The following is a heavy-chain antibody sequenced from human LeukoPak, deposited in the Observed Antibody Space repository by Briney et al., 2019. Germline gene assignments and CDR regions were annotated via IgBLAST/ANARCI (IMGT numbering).Heavy chain of an antibody. V-gene: IGHV1-18*01. Sequence: ASVKVSCKASGYTFTNYDINWVRQSPAHGLEWMGWISAYNGNTNYAQKLQGRVTMTTDTSTSTAYMELRSLRSDDTAVYYCARVERRYYYDSSGQKDYWGQGTLVTVSS. J-gene: IGHJ4*02. D-gene: IGHD3-22*01. CDR1: GYTFTNYD. CDR3: ARVERRYYYDSSGQKDY. CDR2: ISAYNGNT.